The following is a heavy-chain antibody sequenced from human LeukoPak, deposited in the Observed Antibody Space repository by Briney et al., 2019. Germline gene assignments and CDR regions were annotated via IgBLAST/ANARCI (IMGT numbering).Heavy chain of an antibody. CDR3: NLQSRGDYYYYMDV. CDR2: IYYSGNT. V-gene: IGHV4-39*01. CDR1: GGSISSSRYY. Sequence: SETLSLTCTVSGGSISSSRYYWAWIRQPPGKGLEWVGSIYYSGNTYYNPSLKSRVSISVDTSKNQFSLNLSSVTAADTAVYYCNLQSRGDYYYYMDVWGKGTTVTVSS. D-gene: IGHD3-10*01. J-gene: IGHJ6*03.